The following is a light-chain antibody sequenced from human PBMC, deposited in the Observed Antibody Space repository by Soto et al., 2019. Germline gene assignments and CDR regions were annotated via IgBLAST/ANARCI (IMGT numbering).Light chain of an antibody. CDR3: CSYADSSSFRVL. CDR1: SSDVGVYNY. CDR2: DVT. V-gene: IGLV2-11*01. J-gene: IGLJ2*01. Sequence: QFALTQPRSVSGSPGQSVTISCTGTSSDVGVYNYVSWYQQHPGKAPKLIIYDVTKRPSGVPDRFSGSKSANTASLIISGLQAADEAEYYCCCCSYADSSSFRVLFGGGTKVTVL.